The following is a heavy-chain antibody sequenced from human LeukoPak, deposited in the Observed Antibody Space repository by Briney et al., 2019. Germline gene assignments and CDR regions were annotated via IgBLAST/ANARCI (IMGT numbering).Heavy chain of an antibody. D-gene: IGHD4-17*01. CDR3: ARDWDYGDHCDY. J-gene: IGHJ4*02. CDR2: ISSSGSTI. V-gene: IGHV3-48*03. Sequence: GGSLRLSCAASGFTFSSYEMNWVRQSPGKGLEWVSYISSSGSTIYYADSVKGRFTISRDNAKNSLYLQMNSLRAEDTAVYYCARDWDYGDHCDYWGQGTLVTVSS. CDR1: GFTFSSYE.